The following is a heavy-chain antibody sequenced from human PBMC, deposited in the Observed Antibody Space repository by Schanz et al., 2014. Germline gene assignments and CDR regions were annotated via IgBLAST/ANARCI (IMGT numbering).Heavy chain of an antibody. V-gene: IGHV3-11*04. J-gene: IGHJ4*02. CDR3: VSSGSYSSYAS. D-gene: IGHD3-10*01. CDR2: ISSGGTTT. CDR1: GFIFSDYY. Sequence: VQLVESGGGLVKPGGSLRLSCAASGFIFSDYYMAWIRQAPGKGPEYVSYISSGGTTTYHSDSVKGRFTISRDSAENSLYLQMNSLRAEDTAVYHCVSSGSYSSYASWGQGTLITFSS.